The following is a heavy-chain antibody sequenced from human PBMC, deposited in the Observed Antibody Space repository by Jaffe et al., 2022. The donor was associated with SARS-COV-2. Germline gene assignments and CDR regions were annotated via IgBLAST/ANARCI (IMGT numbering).Heavy chain of an antibody. D-gene: IGHD6-13*01. J-gene: IGHJ5*02. CDR2: IIPILGIA. CDR3: ARGIIAAAGTMAWFDP. CDR1: GGTFSSYT. Sequence: QVQLVQSGAEVKKPGSSVKVSCKASGGTFSSYTISWVRQAPGQGLEWMGRIIPILGIANYAQKFQGRVTITADKSTSTAYMELSSLRSEDTAVYYCARGIIAAAGTMAWFDPWGQGTLVTVSS. V-gene: IGHV1-69*02.